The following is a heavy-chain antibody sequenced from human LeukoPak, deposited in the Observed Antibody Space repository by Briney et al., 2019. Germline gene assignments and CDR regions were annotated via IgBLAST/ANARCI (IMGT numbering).Heavy chain of an antibody. J-gene: IGHJ5*02. CDR1: GGSISSSCYY. D-gene: IGHD4-17*01. V-gene: IGHV4-39*01. CDR2: IYHSGSN. Sequence: SETLSLTCTVSGGSISSSCYYWGWIRQPPGKGLVWIGCIYHSGSNYYNPSLKSRVTISVDTSRNQFSLHLSSVTAADTAVYYCATHYGPWGQGTLVAVSS. CDR3: ATHYGP.